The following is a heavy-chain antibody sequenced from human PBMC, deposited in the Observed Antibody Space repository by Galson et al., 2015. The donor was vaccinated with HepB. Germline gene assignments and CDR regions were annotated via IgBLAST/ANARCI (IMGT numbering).Heavy chain of an antibody. V-gene: IGHV1-69*13. CDR2: IIPIFGTA. J-gene: IGHJ4*02. D-gene: IGHD3-22*01. CDR1: GGTFSSYA. CDR3: ARDSYYDSSGYYHPRRFDY. Sequence: SVKVSCKASGGTFSSYAISWVRQAPGQGLEWMGGIIPIFGTANYAQKFQGRVTITADESTSTAYMELSSLRSEDTAVYYCARDSYYDSSGYYHPRRFDYWGQGTLVTVSS.